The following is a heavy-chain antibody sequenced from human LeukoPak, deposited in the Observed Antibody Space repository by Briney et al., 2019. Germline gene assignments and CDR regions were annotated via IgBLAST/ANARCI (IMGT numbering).Heavy chain of an antibody. CDR1: GYTFTSYG. V-gene: IGHV1-18*01. D-gene: IGHD6-13*01. J-gene: IGHJ4*02. Sequence: GASVKVSCKASGYTFTSYGIIWVRQAPGQGLEWMGWISAYNGNTNYAQKLQGRVTMTTDTSTSTAYMELRSLRSDDTAVYYCARGGSIAAADHLSFDYWGQGTLVTVSS. CDR3: ARGGSIAAADHLSFDY. CDR2: ISAYNGNT.